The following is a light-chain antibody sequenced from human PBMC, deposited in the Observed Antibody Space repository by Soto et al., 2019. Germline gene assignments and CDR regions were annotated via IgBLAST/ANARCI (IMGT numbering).Light chain of an antibody. J-gene: IGKJ4*01. V-gene: IGKV3-11*01. CDR1: QSVSSY. CDR2: DAS. CDR3: QQRSNWPLT. Sequence: EIVLTQSPANLSLSPGERATLSCRASQSVSSYLAWYQQKPGQAPRLLIYDASTRATGIPARFSGSGSATDFTLTISSLEPEDFAVYYCQQRSNWPLTFGGGTKVEIK.